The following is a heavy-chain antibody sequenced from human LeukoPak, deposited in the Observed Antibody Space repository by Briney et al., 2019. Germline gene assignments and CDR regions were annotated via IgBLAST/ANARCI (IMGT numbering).Heavy chain of an antibody. CDR1: GFTFSSYS. D-gene: IGHD3-10*01. CDR3: ARDQGGRSMVRGLGYYYSMDV. J-gene: IGHJ6*02. V-gene: IGHV3-21*01. Sequence: GGSLRLSCAASGFTFSSYSMNWVRQAPGKGLEWVSSISSSSSYIYYADSVKGRFTISRDNAKNSLYLQMNSLRAEDTAVYYCARDQGGRSMVRGLGYYYSMDVWGQGTTVTVSS. CDR2: ISSSSSYI.